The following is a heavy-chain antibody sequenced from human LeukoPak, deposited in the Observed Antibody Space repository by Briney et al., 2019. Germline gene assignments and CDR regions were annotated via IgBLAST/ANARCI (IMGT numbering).Heavy chain of an antibody. CDR2: FDPEDGET. D-gene: IGHD4-17*01. Sequence: GASVKVSCKVSGYTLTELSMHWVRQAPGKGLEWMGGFDPEDGETIYAQKFQGRVTMTEDTSTDTAYMELSSLRSEDTAVYYCATDLLYPTVTTTSDYWGQGTLVTVSS. CDR3: ATDLLYPTVTTTSDY. CDR1: GYTLTELS. V-gene: IGHV1-24*01. J-gene: IGHJ4*02.